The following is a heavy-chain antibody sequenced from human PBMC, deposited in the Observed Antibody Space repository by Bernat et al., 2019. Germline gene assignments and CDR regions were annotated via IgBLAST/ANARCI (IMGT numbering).Heavy chain of an antibody. J-gene: IGHJ2*01. V-gene: IGHV4-39*02. D-gene: IGHD1-7*01. CDR2: IYYSGTT. Sequence: QLQLQESGPGLVKPSETLSLTCVVSGGSISSSNYYWGWIRQPPGKGLEWIGSIYYSGTTEYNPSLKSRVTISVDTSKNQLSLKLSSVTAADTAVYYCAKDGELRLAGYFDLWGRGTLVTVSS. CDR3: AKDGELRLAGYFDL. CDR1: GGSISSSNYY.